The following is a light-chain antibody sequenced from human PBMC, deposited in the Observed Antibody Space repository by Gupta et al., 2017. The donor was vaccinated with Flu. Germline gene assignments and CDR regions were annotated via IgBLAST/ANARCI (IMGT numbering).Light chain of an antibody. CDR2: AVS. Sequence: DIHMTQSPPSLPASVADRVTITCRASPTRRSYLNWYQQRPGKAPKLLIYAVSTLDGGVPSRFSGSGSGTDFTLTITSLQPEDFATYYCQQTSRAPRTFGQGTKVEIK. V-gene: IGKV1-39*01. CDR1: PTRRSY. CDR3: QQTSRAPRT. J-gene: IGKJ1*01.